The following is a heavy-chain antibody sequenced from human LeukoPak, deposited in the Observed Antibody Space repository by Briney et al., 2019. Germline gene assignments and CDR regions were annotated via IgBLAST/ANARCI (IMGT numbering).Heavy chain of an antibody. J-gene: IGHJ3*02. D-gene: IGHD1-1*01. V-gene: IGHV1-8*03. Sequence: ASVKVSCKASGYTFTSYEINWVRQATGQGLEWMGWMNPNSGNTGYAQKFQGRVTITRNTSISTAYMELSSLRSEDTAVYYCASSTTGTTGDAFDIWGQGTMVTVSS. CDR1: GYTFTSYE. CDR3: ASSTTGTTGDAFDI. CDR2: MNPNSGNT.